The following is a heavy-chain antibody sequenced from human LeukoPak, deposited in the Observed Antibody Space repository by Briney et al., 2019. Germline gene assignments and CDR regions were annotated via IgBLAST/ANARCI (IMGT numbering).Heavy chain of an antibody. Sequence: AAVKDSFQVSGHTLTELSLHWVRQTPGKGLEWMGGFDPEDGETIYAQKFRGRVTMTEDTYTDTAYMELSSLRSEDTAVYYCATWIQLTDAFHIWGQGETLSVSS. D-gene: IGHD5-18*01. CDR1: GHTLTELS. CDR3: ATWIQLTDAFHI. J-gene: IGHJ3*02. CDR2: FDPEDGET. V-gene: IGHV1-24*01.